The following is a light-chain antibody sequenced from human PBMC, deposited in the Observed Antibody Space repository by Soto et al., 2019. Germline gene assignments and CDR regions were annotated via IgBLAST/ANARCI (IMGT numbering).Light chain of an antibody. J-gene: IGKJ1*01. CDR1: QGISSY. Sequence: TQSPSVLSASTGHRVTIKCRMSQGISSYLAWYQQKPGQAPRLLMYGASNRATGTPDRFSGSGSGTDFTLTISRLEPEDFAVYYCQQYGSSSWTFGQGTKVDIK. CDR2: GAS. CDR3: QQYGSSSWT. V-gene: IGKV3-20*01.